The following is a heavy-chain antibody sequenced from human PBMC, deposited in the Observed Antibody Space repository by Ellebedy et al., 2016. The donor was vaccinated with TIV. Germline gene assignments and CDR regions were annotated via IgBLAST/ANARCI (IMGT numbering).Heavy chain of an antibody. CDR3: ARDFSELPFDY. D-gene: IGHD1-26*01. CDR2: IISSSSYI. J-gene: IGHJ4*02. Sequence: GESLKISCAASGFTFSSYSMNWVRQAPGKGLEWVSSIISSSSYIYYADSVKGRFTISRDNAKNSLYLQMNSLRAEDTAVYYCARDFSELPFDYWGQGTLVTVSS. CDR1: GFTFSSYS. V-gene: IGHV3-21*01.